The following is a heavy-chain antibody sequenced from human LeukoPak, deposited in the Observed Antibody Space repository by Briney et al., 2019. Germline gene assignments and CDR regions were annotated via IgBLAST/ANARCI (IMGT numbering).Heavy chain of an antibody. Sequence: PSETLSLTCTVSGGSISSYYWSWIRQPPGKGLEWIGNIYYSGSTNYNASLKSRVTISVDTSKNQFSLKLSSVTAADTAVYYCARGRRSSGWPDGFDIWGQGTMVTVSS. D-gene: IGHD6-19*01. CDR2: IYYSGST. J-gene: IGHJ3*02. CDR1: GGSISSYY. V-gene: IGHV4-59*08. CDR3: ARGRRSSGWPDGFDI.